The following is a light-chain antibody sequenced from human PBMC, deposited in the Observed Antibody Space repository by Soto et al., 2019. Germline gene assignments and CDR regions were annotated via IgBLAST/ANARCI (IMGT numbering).Light chain of an antibody. CDR3: QSYDSNQDV. CDR2: GNS. J-gene: IGLJ1*01. V-gene: IGLV1-40*01. Sequence: QSVLTQPPSVSGAPGQRVTISCTGSSSNIGAGYDVHWYQQLPGTAPKLLIYGNSNRPSGVPDRFSGSKSGTSASLAITGLQAEDEADYYCQSYDSNQDVFGTGTKLTVL. CDR1: SSNIGAGYD.